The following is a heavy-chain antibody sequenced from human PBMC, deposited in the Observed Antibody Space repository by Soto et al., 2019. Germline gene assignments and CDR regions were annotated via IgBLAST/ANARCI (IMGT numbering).Heavy chain of an antibody. CDR2: ISGSGGST. V-gene: IGHV3-23*01. J-gene: IGHJ5*02. CDR1: GFTFSSYA. D-gene: IGHD2-15*01. Sequence: EVQLLESGGGLVQPGGSLRLSCAASGFTFSSYAMSWVRQAPGKGLEWVSAISGSGGSTDYVDSVKGRFTISRDNSKNTLYLQMNSLRAEDTAVYYCARDTLGYCSGGSCYSRWFDPWGQGTLVTVSS. CDR3: ARDTLGYCSGGSCYSRWFDP.